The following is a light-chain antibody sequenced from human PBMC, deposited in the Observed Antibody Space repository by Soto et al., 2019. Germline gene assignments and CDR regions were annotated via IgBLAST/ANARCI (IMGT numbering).Light chain of an antibody. CDR3: AAWDDSLSGVV. J-gene: IGLJ2*01. V-gene: IGLV1-47*01. Sequence: QSVLTQPPSASGTPEQRVTISCSGSSSNIGSNYVYWFQQFPGTAPKLLIYRNNERPSGVPDRFSGSKSGTSASLAISGLRSEDEADYYCAAWDDSLSGVVFGGGTKLTVL. CDR2: RNN. CDR1: SSNIGSNY.